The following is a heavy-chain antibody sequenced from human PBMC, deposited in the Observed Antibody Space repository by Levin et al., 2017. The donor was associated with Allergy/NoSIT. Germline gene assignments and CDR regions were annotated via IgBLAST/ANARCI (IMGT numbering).Heavy chain of an antibody. Sequence: PSETLSLTCAVSGGSFGGYYWSWLRQPPGKGPEWIGELSPRGVTPSHPSLQSRFSISIDTYRNHFSLNVKSVTAADTAVYYCAMFSLRYGTFDVWGQGTMVTVSS. J-gene: IGHJ3*01. CDR1: GGSFGGYY. D-gene: IGHD4-17*01. V-gene: IGHV4-34*01. CDR3: AMFSLRYGTFDV. CDR2: LSPRGVT.